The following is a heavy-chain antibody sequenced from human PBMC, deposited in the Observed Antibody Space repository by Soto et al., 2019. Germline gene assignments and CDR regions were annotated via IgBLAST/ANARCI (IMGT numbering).Heavy chain of an antibody. CDR3: ERYGATAASNSRSWGELKH. V-gene: IGHV5-51*01. Sequence: CESLKISCKGSGYSFTSYWIGWVRQMPGKGLEWMGIIYPGDSDTRYSPSFQGQVTISADKSISTAYLPWSSLKASDTAMYYCERYGATAASNSRSWGELKHRGQGPPV. J-gene: IGHJ1*01. CDR1: GYSFTSYW. CDR2: IYPGDSDT. D-gene: IGHD6-13*01.